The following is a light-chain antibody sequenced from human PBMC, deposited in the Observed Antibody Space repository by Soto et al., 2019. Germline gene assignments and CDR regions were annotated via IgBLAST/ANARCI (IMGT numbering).Light chain of an antibody. J-gene: IGKJ5*01. Sequence: ETMMTQSPDRLSVSLGERATLACRSSQSLRSSLAWYQQKPGQAPRLLIYGASSRATGIPDRFSGSGSGTDFTLTITSLEPEDFAVYYCQQYGSSPPITFGQGTRLEIK. CDR3: QQYGSSPPIT. CDR1: QSLRSS. CDR2: GAS. V-gene: IGKV3-20*01.